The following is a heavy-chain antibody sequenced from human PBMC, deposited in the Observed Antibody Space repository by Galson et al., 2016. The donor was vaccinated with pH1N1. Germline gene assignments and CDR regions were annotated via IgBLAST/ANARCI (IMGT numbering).Heavy chain of an antibody. CDR3: ARWNHYHDSGPLDY. Sequence: SVKVSCKASKVTFSSYAMTWVRQAPGQGLEWLGGIIGIFGTTNYAQTFQGRLTITADEFTSTAFIELTSLRSDDTAVYYCARWNHYHDSGPLDYWGQGTLVTVSS. V-gene: IGHV1-69*01. CDR2: IIGIFGTT. CDR1: KVTFSSYA. D-gene: IGHD1-26*01. J-gene: IGHJ4*02.